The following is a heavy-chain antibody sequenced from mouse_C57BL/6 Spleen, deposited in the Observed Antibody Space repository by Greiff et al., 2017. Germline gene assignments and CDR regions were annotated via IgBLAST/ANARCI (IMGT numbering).Heavy chain of an antibody. D-gene: IGHD1-1*01. V-gene: IGHV2-5*01. Sequence: QVQLQQSGPGLVQPSQSLSITCTASGFSLTSYGVHWVRQSPGKGLEWLGVIWSGGSTNYNAAFMSRLSITKDNSKSQVFFKMTSLQADDTAISYGATYGSRNYAMDYWGQGTSVTVSS. CDR1: GFSLTSYG. CDR3: ATYGSRNYAMDY. J-gene: IGHJ4*01. CDR2: IWSGGST.